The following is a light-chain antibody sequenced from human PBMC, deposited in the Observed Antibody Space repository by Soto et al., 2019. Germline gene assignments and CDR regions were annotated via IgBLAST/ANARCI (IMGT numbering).Light chain of an antibody. J-gene: IGKJ1*01. CDR3: QQYNSYSWT. CDR1: QSISSW. CDR2: KAS. V-gene: IGKV1-5*03. Sequence: DIQMTQSPSTLSASVGDRVTITCRASQSISSWLAWYQQKPGKAPKLLIDKASSLESGVPSRFSGSGSGTEFNLTISSLQPDDFATYYCQQYNSYSWTCGQGTKVEIK.